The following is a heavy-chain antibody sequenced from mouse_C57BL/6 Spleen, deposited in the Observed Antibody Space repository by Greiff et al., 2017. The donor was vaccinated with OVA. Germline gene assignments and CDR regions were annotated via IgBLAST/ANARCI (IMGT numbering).Heavy chain of an antibody. Sequence: VQLQQSGAELVRPGTSVKVSCKASGYAFTNYLIEWVKQRPGQGLEWIGVINPGSGGTTYNEKFKGKATLTADKSSSTAYMQLSSLTSEDSAVYFCARSGITTVVVFDYWGQGTTLTVSS. V-gene: IGHV1-54*01. D-gene: IGHD1-1*01. J-gene: IGHJ2*01. CDR1: GYAFTNYL. CDR3: ARSGITTVVVFDY. CDR2: INPGSGGT.